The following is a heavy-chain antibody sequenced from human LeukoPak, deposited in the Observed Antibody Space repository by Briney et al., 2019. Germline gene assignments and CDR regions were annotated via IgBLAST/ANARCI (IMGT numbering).Heavy chain of an antibody. CDR2: IGQDGSVK. CDR1: VFMFTSYW. V-gene: IGHV3-7*01. CDR3: GNQCSGGICPEN. Sequence: GGPLRLSCAASVFMFTSYWMTWVRQATGKGLEWVGNIGQDGSVKNYADSVKGRFTIYRDNAKNSVFLQVNSLRAEDTVFYYCGNQCSGGICPENWGRGTLVTVSS. J-gene: IGHJ4*02. D-gene: IGHD2-15*01.